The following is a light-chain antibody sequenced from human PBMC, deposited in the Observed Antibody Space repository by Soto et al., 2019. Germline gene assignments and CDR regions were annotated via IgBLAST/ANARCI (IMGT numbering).Light chain of an antibody. CDR2: EVS. Sequence: QSALTQPPSASGSPGQSVTISCIGTSSDVGGYNYVSWYQQHPGKAPKLMIYEVSKRPSGVPDRFSGSKSGNTASLTVSGLQAEDGADYYCSSYAASNNLGVFGGGTKLTVL. CDR1: SSDVGGYNY. V-gene: IGLV2-8*01. J-gene: IGLJ2*01. CDR3: SSYAASNNLGV.